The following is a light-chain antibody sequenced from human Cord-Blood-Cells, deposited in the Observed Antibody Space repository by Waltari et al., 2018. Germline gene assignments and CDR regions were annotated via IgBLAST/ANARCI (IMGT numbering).Light chain of an antibody. CDR3: QQYDNLPFT. CDR2: DAS. V-gene: IGKV1-33*01. CDR1: QDISNY. J-gene: IGKJ3*01. Sequence: DIQMTQSPSSLSASVGERVTITCQASQDISNYLNWYQQKPGKAPKLLIYDASNLETGVPSRFSRSGSGTDFTFTISSLQPEDIATYYCQQYDNLPFTFGPGTKVDIK.